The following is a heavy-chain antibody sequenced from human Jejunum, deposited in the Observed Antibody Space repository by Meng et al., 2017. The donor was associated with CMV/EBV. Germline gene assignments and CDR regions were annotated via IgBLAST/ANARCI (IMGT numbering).Heavy chain of an antibody. J-gene: IGHJ4*02. CDR1: TFSDHY. Sequence: TFSDHYIGWVRQAPGKGLEWVGRIRNKANSYTTLYAASVQDRFTVSRDDSKNSAYLQMNSLKTEDTAVYYCARVKKGLVGQTTFESWGQGTLVTVSS. D-gene: IGHD1-26*01. V-gene: IGHV3-72*01. CDR2: IRNKANSYTT. CDR3: ARVKKGLVGQTTFES.